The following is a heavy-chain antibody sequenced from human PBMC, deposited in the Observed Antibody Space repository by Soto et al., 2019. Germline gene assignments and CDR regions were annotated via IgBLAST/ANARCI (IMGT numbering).Heavy chain of an antibody. CDR1: GGSISSGGYS. D-gene: IGHD3-10*01. J-gene: IGHJ6*02. CDR2: IYHSGST. V-gene: IGHV4-30-2*01. CDR3: AGSTYYYGSGGMDV. Sequence: LSLTCAVSGGSISSGGYSWSWIRQPPGKGLEWIGYIYHSGSTYYNPSLKSRVTISVDRSKNQFSLKLSSVTAADTAVYYCAGSTYYYGSGGMDVWGQGTTVTVSS.